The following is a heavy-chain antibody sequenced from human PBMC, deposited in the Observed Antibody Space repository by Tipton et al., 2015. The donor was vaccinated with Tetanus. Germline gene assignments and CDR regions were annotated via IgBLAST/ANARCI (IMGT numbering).Heavy chain of an antibody. Sequence: SLRLSCAASGFSVSNHWMSWVRQAPGKGLEWVANIREDGGETKYVDSVKGRFTISRDNAKNSFYLQMNSLRVEDTAVYYCARDRGEQWTNFYYMDVWGKGSMVTVSS. D-gene: IGHD6-19*01. J-gene: IGHJ6*03. CDR2: IREDGGET. CDR3: ARDRGEQWTNFYYMDV. CDR1: GFSVSNHW. V-gene: IGHV3-7*03.